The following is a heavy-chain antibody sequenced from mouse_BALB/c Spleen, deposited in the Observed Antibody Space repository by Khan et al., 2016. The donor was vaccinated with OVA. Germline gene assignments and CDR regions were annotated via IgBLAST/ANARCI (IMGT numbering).Heavy chain of an antibody. J-gene: IGHJ3*01. CDR3: VRGGGTSPFAY. CDR2: ISDLAYTI. CDR1: GFTFSDYG. V-gene: IGHV5-15*02. Sequence: EVELVESGGGLVQPGGSRKLSCAASGFTFSDYGMAWVRQAPGKGPEWVAFISDLAYTIYYADTVTGRFTISRENAKKILYLEMSSLRSEDTAMYYCVRGGGTSPFAYWGLGTLVTVSA.